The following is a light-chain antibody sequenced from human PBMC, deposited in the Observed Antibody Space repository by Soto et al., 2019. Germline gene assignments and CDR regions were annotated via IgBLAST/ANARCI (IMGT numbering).Light chain of an antibody. V-gene: IGLV2-14*01. Sequence: QSVLTQLASVSGYAGQSMNISCTGTSSDVGGYNDVSLYQQHPGKAPKLMIYDVSNRPSGVSNRFPGPKYGNTASLNISGLQAEDEADYYCSSYTSSSTLVVLGGGTKLTVL. CDR2: DVS. CDR1: SSDVGGYND. CDR3: SSYTSSSTLVV. J-gene: IGLJ2*01.